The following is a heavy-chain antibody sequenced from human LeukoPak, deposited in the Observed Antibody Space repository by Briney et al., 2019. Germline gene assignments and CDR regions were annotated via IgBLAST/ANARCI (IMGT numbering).Heavy chain of an antibody. J-gene: IGHJ3*02. D-gene: IGHD3-3*01. V-gene: IGHV3-23*01. CDR3: AKDLGFYDFWSGYAFDI. CDR1: GFTFSSYA. Sequence: QPGGSLRLSCVASGFTFSSYAVSWVRQAPGKGLEWVSAISGSGGSTYYADSVKGRFTISRDNSKNTLYLQMNSLRAEDTAVYYCAKDLGFYDFWSGYAFDIWGQGTMVTVSS. CDR2: ISGSGGST.